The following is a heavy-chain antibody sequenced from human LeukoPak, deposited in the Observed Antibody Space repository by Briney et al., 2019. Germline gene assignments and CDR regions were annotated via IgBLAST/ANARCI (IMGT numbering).Heavy chain of an antibody. CDR2: ISTDNGDT. CDR3: AREGLGELTLDC. CDR1: GYTFTTYG. J-gene: IGHJ4*02. V-gene: IGHV1-18*01. D-gene: IGHD3-16*01. Sequence: ASVKVSCKSSGYTFTTYGITWVRQAPGQGLEWMGWISTDNGDTNYAQKLQGRVTMTTDTSTSTAYMELRSLRSDDTAVYYCAREGLGELTLDCWGQGTLVTVSS.